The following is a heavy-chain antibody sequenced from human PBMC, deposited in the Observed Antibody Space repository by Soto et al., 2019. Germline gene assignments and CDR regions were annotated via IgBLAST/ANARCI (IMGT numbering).Heavy chain of an antibody. D-gene: IGHD1-26*01. V-gene: IGHV3-23*01. J-gene: IGHJ4*02. Sequence: VGSLRLSCAASGFTFSSNAMSWVRQAPGKGLGSVSTISGSGDSTYYSDSVKGRFTISRDNSKNTLYLQMNSLRAEDTAVYYCAKDLRAIASYYFDXWGQGTPVTVSX. CDR2: ISGSGDST. CDR3: AKDLRAIASYYFDX. CDR1: GFTFSSNA.